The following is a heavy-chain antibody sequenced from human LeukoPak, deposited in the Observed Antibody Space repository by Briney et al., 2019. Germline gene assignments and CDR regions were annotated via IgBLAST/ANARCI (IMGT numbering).Heavy chain of an antibody. Sequence: YPSGTLSLTCTVSGDSINSLDLWSWVRQPPGKGLEWIGEMYLSGTTHSNPSVKSRVTISVDTSKSRFSLKLSSVTAADTAIYYCARNIVGPRQVDYWGQGTLVTVSS. V-gene: IGHV4-4*02. CDR2: MYLSGTT. J-gene: IGHJ4*02. CDR1: GDSINSLDL. CDR3: ARNIVGPRQVDY. D-gene: IGHD1-26*01.